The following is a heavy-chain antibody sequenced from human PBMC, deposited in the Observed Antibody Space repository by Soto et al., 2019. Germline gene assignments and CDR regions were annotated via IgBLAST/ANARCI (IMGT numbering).Heavy chain of an antibody. D-gene: IGHD6-19*01. CDR1: GGSISNYY. CDR3: VRDYLLAGFDP. CDR2: VYYSGST. V-gene: IGHV4-59*01. Sequence: SETLSLTCTVSGGSISNYYWTWVRQPPGKGLEWIGYVYYSGSTNYNPSLESRVAISIDASKNQFSLKMKSVTAADTAVYYCVRDYLLAGFDPWGQGALVTVSS. J-gene: IGHJ5*02.